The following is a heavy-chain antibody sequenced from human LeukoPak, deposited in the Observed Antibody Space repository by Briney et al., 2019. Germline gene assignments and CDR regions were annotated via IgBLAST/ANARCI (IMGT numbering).Heavy chain of an antibody. CDR1: GFTVSSNY. V-gene: IGHV3-66*01. J-gene: IGHJ3*02. CDR3: ARVNRNDAFDI. CDR2: IYSGGST. Sequence: PGGSLRLSCAASGFTVSSNYMTWVRQAPGKGLEWVSVIYSGGSTYYADSVKGRFIISRDNSRNTLYLQMNSLYLQMNSLRAEDTAVYYCARVNRNDAFDIWGQGTMVTVSS.